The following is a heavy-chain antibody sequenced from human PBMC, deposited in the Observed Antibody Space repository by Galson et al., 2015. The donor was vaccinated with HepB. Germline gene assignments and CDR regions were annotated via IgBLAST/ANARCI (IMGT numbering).Heavy chain of an antibody. V-gene: IGHV3-23*01. Sequence: SLRLSCAASGFTFSNYAKGWVRQAPGQGLEWISRVTYDGANTYYKDSVKGRFTISTDNSKNTLYLEMNSLRAEDTAVYSGAKGRRGSYYSAFDSWGHGTLVTVSS. J-gene: IGHJ4*01. CDR3: AKGRRGSYYSAFDS. CDR1: GFTFSNYA. D-gene: IGHD1-26*01. CDR2: VTYDGANT.